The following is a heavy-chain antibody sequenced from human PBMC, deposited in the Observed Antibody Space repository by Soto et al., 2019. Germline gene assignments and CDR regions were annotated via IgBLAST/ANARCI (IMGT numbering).Heavy chain of an antibody. CDR3: ATETPPYYYDSSGYLDY. CDR2: INPNSGGT. J-gene: IGHJ4*02. D-gene: IGHD3-22*01. CDR1: GYTFTGYY. Sequence: ASVKVSCKASGYTFTGYYMHWVRQAPGQGLEWMGWINPNSGGTNYAQKFQGRVTMTRGTSISTAYMELSRLRSDDTAVYYCATETPPYYYDSSGYLDYWGQGTLVTVSS. V-gene: IGHV1-2*02.